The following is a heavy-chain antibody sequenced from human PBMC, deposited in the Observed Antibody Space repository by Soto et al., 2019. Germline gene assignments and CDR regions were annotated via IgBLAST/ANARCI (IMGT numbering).Heavy chain of an antibody. CDR1: GFTVSSNY. CDR2: IYSGGST. CDR3: ARHWATVTTFMDV. J-gene: IGHJ6*02. Sequence: GGSLRLSCAASGFTVSSNYMSWVRQAPGRGLEWVSVIYSGGSTYYADSVKGRFTISRDNSKNTLYLQMNSLRAEDTAVYYCARHWATVTTFMDVWGQGTTVTVSS. D-gene: IGHD4-4*01. V-gene: IGHV3-53*01.